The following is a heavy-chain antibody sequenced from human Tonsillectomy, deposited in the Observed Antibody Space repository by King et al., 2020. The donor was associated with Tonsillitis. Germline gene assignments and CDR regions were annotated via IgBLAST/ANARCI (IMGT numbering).Heavy chain of an antibody. CDR2: MYYSGST. CDR1: GGSISSYF. J-gene: IGHJ3*02. V-gene: IGHV4-59*08. D-gene: IGHD4-23*01. Sequence: VQLQESGPGLVKPSETLSLTCTVSGGSISSYFWSWLRQPPGKGLACIGYMYYSGSTNYNPSLKSRVTISIDTSKNQFSLKVSSVTAADTAVYYCARLAGGNSANAFDIWGQGTMVTVSS. CDR3: ARLAGGNSANAFDI.